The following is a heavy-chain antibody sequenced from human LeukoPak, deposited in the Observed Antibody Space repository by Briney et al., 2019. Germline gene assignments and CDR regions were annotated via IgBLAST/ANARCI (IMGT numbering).Heavy chain of an antibody. CDR3: ARGARGYSYDDAFDI. Sequence: VASVKVSCKASGGTFSSYAIGWVRQAPGQGLEWMGGIIPIFGTANYAQKFQGRVTITADESTSTAYMELSSLRSEDTAVYYCARGARGYSYDDAFDIWGQGTMVTVSS. CDR1: GGTFSSYA. CDR2: IIPIFGTA. V-gene: IGHV1-69*01. J-gene: IGHJ3*02. D-gene: IGHD5-18*01.